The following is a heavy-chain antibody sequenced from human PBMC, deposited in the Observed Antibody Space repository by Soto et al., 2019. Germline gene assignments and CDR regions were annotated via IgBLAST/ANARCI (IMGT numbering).Heavy chain of an antibody. J-gene: IGHJ6*01. CDR1: GFTFSSYG. Sequence: TGGSLRLSCAASGFTFSSYGMHWVRQAPGKGLEWVAVISYDGSNKYYADSVKGRFTISRDNSKNTLYLQMNSLRAEDTAVYYCEKDRDVLLRFGEALGMDVWGQEKTVTVSS. V-gene: IGHV3-30*18. D-gene: IGHD3-10*01. CDR2: ISYDGSNK. CDR3: EKDRDVLLRFGEALGMDV.